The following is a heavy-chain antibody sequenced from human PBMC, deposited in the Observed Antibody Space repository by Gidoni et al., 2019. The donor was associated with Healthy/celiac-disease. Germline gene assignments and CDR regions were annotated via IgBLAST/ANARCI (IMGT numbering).Heavy chain of an antibody. J-gene: IGHJ3*02. CDR2: INHSGST. CDR1: GGSFSGYY. Sequence: QVQLQQWGAGLLKPSETLSLTCAVYGGSFSGYYWSWIRQPPGKGLEWIGEINHSGSTNYNPSLKSRVTISVDTSKNQFSLKLSSVTAADTAVYYCARSPTRAIVGARTVAFDIWGQGTMVTVSS. V-gene: IGHV4-34*01. D-gene: IGHD1-26*01. CDR3: ARSPTRAIVGARTVAFDI.